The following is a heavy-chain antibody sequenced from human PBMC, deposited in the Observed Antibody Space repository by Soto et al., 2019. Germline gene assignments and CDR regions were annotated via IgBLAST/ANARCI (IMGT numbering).Heavy chain of an antibody. CDR1: GFTFSSYA. D-gene: IGHD5-18*01. V-gene: IGHV3-23*01. J-gene: IGHJ6*02. CDR3: AMAHVDTAMDYYYYYGLDV. Sequence: PXESLLLSCAASGFTFSSYAMTWVRQAPGKGLEWVSGVSGGGGSTYYADSVKGRFTISRDNSEHTLYLHMNSLRAEDTAVYYCAMAHVDTAMDYYYYYGLDVWGQGTTVTVSS. CDR2: VSGGGGST.